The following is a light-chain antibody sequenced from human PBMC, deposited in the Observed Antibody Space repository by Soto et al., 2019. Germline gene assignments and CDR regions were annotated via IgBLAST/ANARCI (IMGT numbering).Light chain of an antibody. CDR2: AAS. V-gene: IGKV1-27*01. CDR1: QCIINY. J-gene: IGKJ4*01. CDR3: QKYNSAPLT. Sequence: DIQMTQSPSSLSASVGDIVPITCRASQCIINYLAWYQQKPGKVPKLLIYAASPLQSGVPSRFSGSGSGTDFTLTISSLQPEDVATYYCQKYNSAPLTFGGGTKVEIK.